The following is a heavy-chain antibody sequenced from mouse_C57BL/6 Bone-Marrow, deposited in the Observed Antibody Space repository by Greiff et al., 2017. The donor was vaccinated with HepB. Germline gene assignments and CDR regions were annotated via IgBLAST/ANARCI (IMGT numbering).Heavy chain of an antibody. D-gene: IGHD2-2*01. Sequence: QVQLQQPGAELVKPGASVKMSCKASGYTFTSYWITWVKQRPGQGLEWIGDIYPGSGSTNYNEKFKSKATLTVDTSSSTAYMQLSSLTSEDSAVYYCARTIYYGYDGGYYFDYWGQGTTLTVSS. CDR2: IYPGSGST. J-gene: IGHJ2*01. V-gene: IGHV1-55*01. CDR1: GYTFTSYW. CDR3: ARTIYYGYDGGYYFDY.